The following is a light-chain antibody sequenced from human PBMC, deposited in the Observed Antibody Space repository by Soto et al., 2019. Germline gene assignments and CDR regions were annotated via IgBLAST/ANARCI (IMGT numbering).Light chain of an antibody. J-gene: IGKJ4*01. CDR2: SSS. Sequence: EIVLTQSQATLSLSPGERATLSCRASQNINHYLAWYQQKPGQAPRLLIYSSSNRAAGIPARFSGSGSGTDFTLTISSLEPEDFAVYYCQQRSDWALTFGGGTKVEIK. CDR1: QNINHY. V-gene: IGKV3-11*01. CDR3: QQRSDWALT.